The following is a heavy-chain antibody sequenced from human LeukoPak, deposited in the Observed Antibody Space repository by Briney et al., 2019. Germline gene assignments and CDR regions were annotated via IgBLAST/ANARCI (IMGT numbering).Heavy chain of an antibody. CDR3: ARGGRQQLVH. D-gene: IGHD6-13*01. J-gene: IGHJ4*02. CDR2: IFYSGST. Sequence: SETLSLTCTVSGGSISSSSYYWGWIRQPPGKGLEWIGNIFYSGSTYYNPSLKSRVTISVDTSKNQFSLKLSSVTAADTAVYYCARGGRQQLVHWGQGTLVTVSS. CDR1: GGSISSSSYY. V-gene: IGHV4-39*07.